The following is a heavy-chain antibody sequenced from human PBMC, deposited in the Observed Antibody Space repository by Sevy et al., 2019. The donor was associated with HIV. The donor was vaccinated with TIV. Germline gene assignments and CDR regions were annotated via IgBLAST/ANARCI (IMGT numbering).Heavy chain of an antibody. CDR1: GGSITSFY. J-gene: IGHJ5*01. CDR2: IYYNGHI. V-gene: IGHV4-59*12. CDR3: AGESAWGRCDS. D-gene: IGHD1-26*01. Sequence: SETLSLTCAVSGGSITSFYWNWIRQPPGKGLEWIANIYYNGHINYNPSLKSRFTLSLDTSKNQFSLRLSSVTAADTAMYYCAGESAWGRCDSWGQGTLVTVSS.